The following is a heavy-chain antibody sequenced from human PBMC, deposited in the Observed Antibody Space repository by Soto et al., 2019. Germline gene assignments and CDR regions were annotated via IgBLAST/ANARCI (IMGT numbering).Heavy chain of an antibody. D-gene: IGHD3-10*01. V-gene: IGHV3-11*01. CDR2: ISSSGSTI. CDR1: GFTFSDYY. J-gene: IGHJ2*01. CDR3: ASPPLLWFGGFGSWYFDL. Sequence: QVQLVESGGGLVKPGGSLRLSCAASGFTFSDYYMSWIRQAPGKGLEWVSYISSSGSTIYYADSVKGRFTISRDNAKNYLYRKMNSLRAEDAAVYYCASPPLLWFGGFGSWYFDLWGGGTLVTVSS.